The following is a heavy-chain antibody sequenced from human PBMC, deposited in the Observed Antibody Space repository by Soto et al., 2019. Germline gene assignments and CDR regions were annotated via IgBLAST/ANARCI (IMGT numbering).Heavy chain of an antibody. CDR3: AMGGGYRYLDH. CDR2: ISNGGDAT. V-gene: IGHV3-23*01. CDR1: GFTFSSYG. D-gene: IGHD5-12*01. Sequence: GGSLRLSCAGSGFTFSSYGMSWVRQAPGKGLEWVSFISNGGDATHYTDSVKGRFIISRDNSKNTLYLQMNSLRAEDTAVYYCAMGGGYRYLDHWGQGALVTVSS. J-gene: IGHJ4*02.